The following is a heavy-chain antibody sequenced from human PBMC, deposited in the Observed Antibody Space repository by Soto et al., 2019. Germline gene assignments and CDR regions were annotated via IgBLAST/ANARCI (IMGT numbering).Heavy chain of an antibody. V-gene: IGHV3-30*18. Sequence: GGSLRLSCAASGFTFSSYGMHWVRQAPGKGLEWVAVISYDGSNKYYADSVKGRFTISRDNSKNTLYLQMNSLRAEDTAVYYCAKDTTADFWSGYDAEGAFDIWGQGTMVTVSS. CDR3: AKDTTADFWSGYDAEGAFDI. J-gene: IGHJ3*02. CDR1: GFTFSSYG. D-gene: IGHD3-3*01. CDR2: ISYDGSNK.